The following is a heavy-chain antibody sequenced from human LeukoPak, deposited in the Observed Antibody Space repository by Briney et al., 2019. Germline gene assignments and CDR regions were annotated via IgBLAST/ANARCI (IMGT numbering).Heavy chain of an antibody. CDR3: ASPQLGYAFDI. Sequence: PSETLSLTCTVSGASISSYYWSWIRQPPGKGLEWIGYIYYSGSTNYNPSLKSRVTISVDTSKNQFSLKLSSVTAADTAVYYCASPQLGYAFDIWGQGTMVTVSS. D-gene: IGHD2-2*01. CDR1: GASISSYY. V-gene: IGHV4-59*12. CDR2: IYYSGST. J-gene: IGHJ3*02.